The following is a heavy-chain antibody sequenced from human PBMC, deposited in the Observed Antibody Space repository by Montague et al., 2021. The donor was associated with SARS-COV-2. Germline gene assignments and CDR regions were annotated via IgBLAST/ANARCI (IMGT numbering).Heavy chain of an antibody. V-gene: IGHV3-30*18. CDR1: GFTFNNFA. J-gene: IGHJ6*02. Sequence: SLRLSCAASGFTFNNFAMHWVRQAPGKGLEWVAVISYDGSIKYYADSLRGRFTISRDGSKKTLYLQMNSLSSEDTAAYYCAKNRDIFWFGEGRDSMDVWGQGTTVIVSS. D-gene: IGHD3-10*01. CDR2: ISYDGSIK. CDR3: AKNRDIFWFGEGRDSMDV.